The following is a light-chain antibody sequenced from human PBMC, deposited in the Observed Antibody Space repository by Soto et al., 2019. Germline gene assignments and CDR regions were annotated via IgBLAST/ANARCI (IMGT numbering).Light chain of an antibody. V-gene: IGKV3-11*01. CDR1: QSVTKY. Sequence: EIVLTQSPATLSLSPGERATLFCRASQSVTKYLAWYHQKAGQAPRLLIYDTSNRATGISARFSGSGSGTDFTLTISSLESEDSGIYYCQQSYNWLTFGGGTKVEIK. CDR3: QQSYNWLT. J-gene: IGKJ4*01. CDR2: DTS.